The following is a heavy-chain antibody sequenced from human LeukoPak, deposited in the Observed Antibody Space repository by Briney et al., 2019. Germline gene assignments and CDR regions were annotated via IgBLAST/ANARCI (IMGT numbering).Heavy chain of an antibody. Sequence: ASVKVSCKASGYTFTSYGISSVRQAPGQGLEWMGWISAYNGNTNYAQKLQGRVTMTTDTSTSTASMELRSLRSDDTAVYYCARGYCTNGVCPPQGLDYGGQGTLVTVSS. V-gene: IGHV1-18*01. J-gene: IGHJ4*02. CDR3: ARGYCTNGVCPPQGLDY. CDR1: GYTFTSYG. CDR2: ISAYNGNT. D-gene: IGHD2-8*01.